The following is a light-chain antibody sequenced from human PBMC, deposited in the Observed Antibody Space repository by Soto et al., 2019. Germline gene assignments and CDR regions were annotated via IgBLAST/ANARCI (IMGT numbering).Light chain of an antibody. V-gene: IGLV2-14*01. CDR1: SSDVGGYNY. CDR2: DVS. Sequence: QSVLTQPASVSGSPGQSITISCTGTSSDVGGYNYVSWYQQHPGKAPKLMIYDVSNRPSGVSNRFSGSKSGNTASLTISGLLAEVKADKYCSSYISSSTLNAFGTGTNVTV. J-gene: IGLJ1*01. CDR3: SSYISSSTLNA.